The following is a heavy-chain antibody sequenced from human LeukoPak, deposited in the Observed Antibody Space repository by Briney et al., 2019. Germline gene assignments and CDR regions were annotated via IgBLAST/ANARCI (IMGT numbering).Heavy chain of an antibody. CDR2: ISHDGSNK. CDR1: GFTFSSYA. CDR3: ARDLSLNYDILTAYGMDV. Sequence: GGSLRLSCAASGFTFSSYAMHWVRQAPGKGLEWVAVISHDGSNKYYADSVKGRFTISRDNSKNTLYLQMNSLRAEDTAVYYCARDLSLNYDILTAYGMDVWGQRTTVTVSS. D-gene: IGHD3-9*01. V-gene: IGHV3-30-3*01. J-gene: IGHJ6*02.